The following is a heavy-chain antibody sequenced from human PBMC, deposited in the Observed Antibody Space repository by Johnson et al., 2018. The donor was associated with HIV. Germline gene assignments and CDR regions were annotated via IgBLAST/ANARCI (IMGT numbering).Heavy chain of an antibody. J-gene: IGHJ3*02. D-gene: IGHD1-26*01. Sequence: AVCGFTFSSYWMTWVRQAPGKGLEWVANIKQDGSEKYYVDSVKGRFTISRDNAKNSLYLQMKSLKDEDTAVYYCARDLRVGAIDAFDIWGQGTMVTVSS. CDR3: ARDLRVGAIDAFDI. CDR1: GFTFSSYW. V-gene: IGHV3-7*01. CDR2: IKQDGSEK.